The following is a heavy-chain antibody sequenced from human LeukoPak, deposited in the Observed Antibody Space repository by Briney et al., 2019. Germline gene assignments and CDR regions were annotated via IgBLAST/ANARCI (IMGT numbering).Heavy chain of an antibody. D-gene: IGHD1-26*01. CDR3: ARDGHVSASYYDWFDL. Sequence: PSETLSLTCTVSGDSISSYCCSWIRQPPGQGLEWIGYIDYSGSTNYNPSLKSRVTISVDTSKNQFSLKLRSVTAADTAVYYCARDGHVSASYYDWFDLWGQGTLVTVSS. V-gene: IGHV4-59*01. CDR1: GDSISSYC. CDR2: IDYSGST. J-gene: IGHJ5*02.